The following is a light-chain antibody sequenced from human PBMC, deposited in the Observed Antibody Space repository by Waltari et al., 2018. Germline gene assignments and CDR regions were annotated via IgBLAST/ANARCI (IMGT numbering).Light chain of an antibody. CDR1: QNIRTY. V-gene: IGKV1-39*01. CDR2: DAS. J-gene: IGKJ4*01. CDR3: QQSFDTPRT. Sequence: DIQLTQSPSSLSASVGDRFTISCRADQNIRTYLNWYQQKPGKAPKSLISDASTLRSGVPSRFSGSGAGTDFTLTISSLQPEDFVTYYCQQSFDTPRTFGGGTRIEIK.